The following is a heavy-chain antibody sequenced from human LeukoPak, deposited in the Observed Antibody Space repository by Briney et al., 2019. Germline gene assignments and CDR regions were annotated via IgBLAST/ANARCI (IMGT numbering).Heavy chain of an antibody. CDR3: ARGAGYSSGWPRDAFDI. V-gene: IGHV3-30*03. CDR2: ISYDGSK. CDR1: GFTFSSYG. D-gene: IGHD6-19*01. J-gene: IGHJ3*02. Sequence: GGSLRLSCAASGFTFSSYGMHWVRQAPGKGLEWVAVISYDGSKYYADSVKGRFTISRDNSKNTLYLQMNSLRAEDTAVYYCARGAGYSSGWPRDAFDIWGQGTMVTVSS.